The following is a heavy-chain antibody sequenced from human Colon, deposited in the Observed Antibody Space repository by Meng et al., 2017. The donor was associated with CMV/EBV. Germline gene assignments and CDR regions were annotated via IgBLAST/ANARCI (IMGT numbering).Heavy chain of an antibody. CDR1: GYTFATHW. Sequence: GESLKISCKTSGYTFATHWIGWVRQMPGKGLDWMAIIYPGDSDAVHNPSFQGRVTISADKSISTAYLQWSSLRASDTAMYYCVRREYFGTESGNWGQGTMVTVSS. J-gene: IGHJ4*02. V-gene: IGHV5-51*01. CDR2: IYPGDSDA. CDR3: VRREYFGTESGN. D-gene: IGHD2/OR15-2a*01.